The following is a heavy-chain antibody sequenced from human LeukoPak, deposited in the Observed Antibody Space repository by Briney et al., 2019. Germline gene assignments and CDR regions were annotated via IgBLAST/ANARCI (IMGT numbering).Heavy chain of an antibody. D-gene: IGHD1-26*01. CDR3: AKETVSGSYAYYFDY. V-gene: IGHV3-30*02. CDR1: GFTFSSYG. J-gene: IGHJ4*02. Sequence: GGSLRLSCAASGFTFSSYGMHWVRQAPGKGLEWVAFIRYDGSNKYYADSVKGRFTISRDNSKNTLYLQMNSLRAEDTAVYYCAKETVSGSYAYYFDYWGQGTLVTVSS. CDR2: IRYDGSNK.